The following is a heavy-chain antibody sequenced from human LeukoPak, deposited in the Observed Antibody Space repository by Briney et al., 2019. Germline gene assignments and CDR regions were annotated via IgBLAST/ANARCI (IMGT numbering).Heavy chain of an antibody. Sequence: SETLSLTCAVYGGSFSGYYWSWIRQPPGKGLEWIGEINHSGSTNYNPSLKSRVTISVDTSKNQFSLKLSSVTAADTAVYYCARARRAYYSIGPPFDYWGQGTLVTVSS. D-gene: IGHD3-10*01. V-gene: IGHV4-34*01. CDR1: GGSFSGYY. CDR3: ARARRAYYSIGPPFDY. CDR2: INHSGST. J-gene: IGHJ4*02.